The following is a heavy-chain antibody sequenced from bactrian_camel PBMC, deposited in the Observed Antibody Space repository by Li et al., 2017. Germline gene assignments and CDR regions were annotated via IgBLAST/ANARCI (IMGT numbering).Heavy chain of an antibody. J-gene: IGHJ6*01. CDR1: AQAYSSYC. CDR2: IIDGST. D-gene: IGHD6*01. CDR3: AAYAPPCRSSWRSFAY. V-gene: IGHV3S26*01. Sequence: QVQLVESGGGSVKAGGSLRLSCAVSAQAYSSYCMGWFRQAPGKEREGVAHIIDGSTSYADSVKGRFTISKDNAKNTLYLLMNSLKPEDTGMYYCAAYAPPCRSSWRSFAYWGQGTQVTVS.